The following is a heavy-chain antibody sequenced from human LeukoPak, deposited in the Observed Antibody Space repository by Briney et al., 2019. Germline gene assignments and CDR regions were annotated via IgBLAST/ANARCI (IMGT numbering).Heavy chain of an antibody. Sequence: SETLSLTCTVSGGSISSSSYYWGWIRQPPGKGLEWIGSIYYSGSTYYNPSLESRVTMSVDTSNNQFSLKLSSVTAADTAVYYCAGYSSGWQPDAFDIWGQGTMVTVSS. CDR3: AGYSSGWQPDAFDI. J-gene: IGHJ3*02. V-gene: IGHV4-39*01. CDR1: GGSISSSSYY. D-gene: IGHD6-19*01. CDR2: IYYSGST.